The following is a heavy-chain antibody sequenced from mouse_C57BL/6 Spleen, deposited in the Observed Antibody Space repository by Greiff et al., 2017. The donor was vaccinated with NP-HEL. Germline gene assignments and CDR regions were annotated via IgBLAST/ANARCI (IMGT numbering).Heavy chain of an antibody. CDR2: INPSSGYT. V-gene: IGHV1-4*01. CDR1: GYTFTSYT. CDR3: ARGVITTVVADVGDY. J-gene: IGHJ4*01. D-gene: IGHD1-1*01. Sequence: QVQLQQSGAELARPGASVKMSCKASGYTFTSYTMHWVKQRPGQGLEWIGYINPSSGYTKYNQKFKDKATLTADKSSSTAYMQLSSLTSEDSAVYYCARGVITTVVADVGDYWGQGTSVTVSS.